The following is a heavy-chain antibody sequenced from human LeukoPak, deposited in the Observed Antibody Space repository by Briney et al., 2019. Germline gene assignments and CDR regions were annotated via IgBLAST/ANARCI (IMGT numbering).Heavy chain of an antibody. J-gene: IGHJ4*02. V-gene: IGHV4-59*10. D-gene: IGHD6-13*01. CDR2: IYTSGTT. Sequence: KPSETLSLTCAVYGGSFSGYYWSWIRQPAGKGLEWIGRIYTSGTTHYNPSLKSRVTMSVDTSKNQFSLNLSSVTAADTAVYYCARFSSIAAAFDYWGLGTLVTVSS. CDR1: GGSFSGYY. CDR3: ARFSSIAAAFDY.